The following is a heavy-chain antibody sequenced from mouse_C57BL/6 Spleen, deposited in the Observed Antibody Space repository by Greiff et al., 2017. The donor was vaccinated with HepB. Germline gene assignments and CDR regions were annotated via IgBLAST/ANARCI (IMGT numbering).Heavy chain of an antibody. CDR1: GYTFTSYW. V-gene: IGHV1-69*01. D-gene: IGHD1-1*01. Sequence: VQLQQPGAELVMPGASVKLSCKASGYTFTSYWMHWVKQRPGQGLEWIGEIDPSDSYTNYNQKFKGKSTLTVDKSSRPAYMQLSSLTSEDSAVYYCARSGGIYYGSSVNWYFDVWGTGTTVTVSS. CDR3: ARSGGIYYGSSVNWYFDV. CDR2: IDPSDSYT. J-gene: IGHJ1*03.